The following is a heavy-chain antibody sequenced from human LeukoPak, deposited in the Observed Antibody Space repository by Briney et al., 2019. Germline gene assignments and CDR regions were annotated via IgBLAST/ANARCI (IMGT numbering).Heavy chain of an antibody. Sequence: SVKVSCKASGGIFSNYGISWVRQAPGQGLEWMGGIIPIFGTTNYAQRFQGRVTITADESTSTAYMELSSLRSEDTAVYYCARGTIGYTSSWYGFWGQGTLVTVSS. J-gene: IGHJ4*02. CDR1: GGIFSNYG. CDR3: ARGTIGYTSSWYGF. V-gene: IGHV1-69*13. D-gene: IGHD6-13*01. CDR2: IIPIFGTT.